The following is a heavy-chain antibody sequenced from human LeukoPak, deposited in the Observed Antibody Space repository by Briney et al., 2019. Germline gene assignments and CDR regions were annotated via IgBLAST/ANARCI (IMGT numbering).Heavy chain of an antibody. V-gene: IGHV3-74*01. Sequence: PGGSLRLSCAASGCTFSSYWMHWVRQAPGKGLVWVSRINSDGSSTSYADSVKGRFTISRDNAKNTLYLQMNSLRAEDTAVYYCARAPGIAVAGLDYWGQGTLVTVSS. J-gene: IGHJ4*02. D-gene: IGHD6-19*01. CDR1: GCTFSSYW. CDR2: INSDGSST. CDR3: ARAPGIAVAGLDY.